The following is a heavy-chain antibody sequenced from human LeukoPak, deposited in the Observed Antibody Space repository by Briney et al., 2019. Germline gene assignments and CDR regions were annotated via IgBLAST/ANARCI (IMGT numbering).Heavy chain of an antibody. CDR2: IYSGGST. CDR1: GFTVSSNY. D-gene: IGHD5-24*01. J-gene: IGHJ3*02. CDR3: ARENQLNDAFDI. V-gene: IGHV3-53*01. Sequence: GGSLRLSCAASGFTVSSNYMSWVRQAPGKGLEWVSVIYSGGSTYCADSVKGRFTISRDNSKNTLYLQMNSLRAEDTAVYYCARENQLNDAFDIWGQGTMVTVSS.